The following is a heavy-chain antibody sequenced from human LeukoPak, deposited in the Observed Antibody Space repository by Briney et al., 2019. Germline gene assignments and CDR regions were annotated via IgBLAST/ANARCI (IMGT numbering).Heavy chain of an antibody. Sequence: GESLKISCKGSGYSFTTYWTGWVRQMPGKGLEWMGIIYPADSDARYSPSFQGQVTISADMSISTAYLKWSSLKASDTAMYYCAKLGAYSSSWYGSFDYWGQGALVTVSS. D-gene: IGHD6-13*01. J-gene: IGHJ4*02. CDR2: IYPADSDA. V-gene: IGHV5-51*01. CDR3: AKLGAYSSSWYGSFDY. CDR1: GYSFTTYW.